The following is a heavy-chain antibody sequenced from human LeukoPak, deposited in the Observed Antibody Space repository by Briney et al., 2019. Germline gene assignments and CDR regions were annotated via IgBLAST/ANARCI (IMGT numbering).Heavy chain of an antibody. CDR2: INHSGST. CDR1: GFTFSSYS. Sequence: GSLRLSCAASGFTFSSYSMNWVRQPPGKGLEWIGEINHSGSTNYNPSLKSRVTISVDTSKNQFSLKLSSVTAADTAVYYCARANLVVPAANYYYYYGMDVWGQGTTVTVSS. J-gene: IGHJ6*02. D-gene: IGHD2-2*01. CDR3: ARANLVVPAANYYYYYGMDV. V-gene: IGHV4-34*01.